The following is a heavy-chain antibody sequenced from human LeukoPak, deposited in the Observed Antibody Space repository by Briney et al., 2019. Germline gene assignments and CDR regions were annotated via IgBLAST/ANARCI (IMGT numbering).Heavy chain of an antibody. Sequence: GGSRRLSCAAPGLTVSHNYISWFRQVPGKGRDWASLLYSGGTAYYTDSVKGRFTISRDNSKNTVFLQMNSLRAEDTAVYYCARRGRYYDSGELYWGQGTLVTVSS. V-gene: IGHV3-66*04. CDR1: GLTVSHNY. J-gene: IGHJ4*02. D-gene: IGHD3-16*01. CDR3: ARRGRYYDSGELY. CDR2: LYSGGTA.